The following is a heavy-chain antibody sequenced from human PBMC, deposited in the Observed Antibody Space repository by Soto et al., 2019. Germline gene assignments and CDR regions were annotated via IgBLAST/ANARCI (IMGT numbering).Heavy chain of an antibody. V-gene: IGHV3-33*01. Sequence: GSLRPSCAASVLTFTSYGMQWVRQAPGKGLDWVAVIWYDGSNKYYADSVKGRFTISRDNSKNTLYLQMNSLIAEDTAVYYCARDGDIWTGFDYWGQGTLVTVSS. J-gene: IGHJ4*02. CDR1: VLTFTSYG. CDR3: ARDGDIWTGFDY. D-gene: IGHD3-9*01. CDR2: IWYDGSNK.